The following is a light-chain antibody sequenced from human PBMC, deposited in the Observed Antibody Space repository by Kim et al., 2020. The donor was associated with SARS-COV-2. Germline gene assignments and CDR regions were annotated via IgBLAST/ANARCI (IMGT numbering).Light chain of an antibody. Sequence: QPAAIACRSSQNLLHSNGNTYLGWYLQKPGQSPQLLIYLGSIRASGVPDRFSGSGSGTDFTLRISRVEAEDIGVYYCMQTLRTWTFGQGTKVDIK. CDR2: LGS. V-gene: IGKV2-28*01. CDR3: MQTLRTWT. CDR1: QNLLHSNGNTY. J-gene: IGKJ1*01.